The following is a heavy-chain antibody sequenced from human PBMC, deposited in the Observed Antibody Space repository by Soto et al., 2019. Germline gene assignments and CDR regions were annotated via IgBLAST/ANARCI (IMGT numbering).Heavy chain of an antibody. CDR2: ISSSSSYT. D-gene: IGHD3-10*01. CDR3: AHIWFGEPQSMDV. Sequence: GSLRLSCAASGFTFSDYYMSWIRQAPGKGLEWVSYISSSSSYTNYADSVKGRFTISRDNAKNSLYLQMNSLRAEDTAVYYCAHIWFGEPQSMDVWGQGTTVTVSS. J-gene: IGHJ6*02. CDR1: GFTFSDYY. V-gene: IGHV3-11*03.